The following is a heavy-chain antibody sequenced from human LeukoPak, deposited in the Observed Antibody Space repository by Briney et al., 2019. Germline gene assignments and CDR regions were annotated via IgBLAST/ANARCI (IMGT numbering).Heavy chain of an antibody. CDR3: AKDRGVYSSGWYGTYYFDY. J-gene: IGHJ4*02. CDR1: GFTLSSYS. CDR2: ISSSSSTI. Sequence: GGSLRLSCAASGFTLSSYSMNWVRQAPGKGLEWVSYISSSSSTIYYADSVKGRFTISRDNSKNTLYLQMNSLRAEDTAVYYCAKDRGVYSSGWYGTYYFDYWGQGTLVTVSS. D-gene: IGHD6-19*01. V-gene: IGHV3-48*01.